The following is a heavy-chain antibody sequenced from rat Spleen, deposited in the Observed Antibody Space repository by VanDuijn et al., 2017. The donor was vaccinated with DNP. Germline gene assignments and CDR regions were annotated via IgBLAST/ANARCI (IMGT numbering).Heavy chain of an antibody. CDR2: ISYDGGST. V-gene: IGHV5-22*01. CDR1: GFTFSDYY. CDR3: ARLTGLYAMDA. D-gene: IGHD1-7*01. J-gene: IGHJ4*01. Sequence: EVQLVESGGGLVQPGRSLKLSCAASGFTFSDYYMAWVRQAPTKGLEWVAYISYDGGSTYYGDSVKGRFTISRDNAKSTLYLQMNSLRSEDMATYYCARLTGLYAMDAWGQGTSVTVSS.